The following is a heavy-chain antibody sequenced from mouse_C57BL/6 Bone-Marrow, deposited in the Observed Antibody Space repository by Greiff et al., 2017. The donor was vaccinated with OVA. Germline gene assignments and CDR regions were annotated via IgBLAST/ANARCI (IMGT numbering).Heavy chain of an antibody. V-gene: IGHV1-61*01. CDR2: IYPSDSET. CDR1: GYTFTSYW. D-gene: IGHD1-1*01. J-gene: IGHJ3*01. CDR3: ARSRGYYYGTPFAY. Sequence: QLQQPGAELVRPGSSVKLSCKASGYTFTSYWMDWVKQRPGQGLEWIGNIYPSDSETHYNQKFKDKATLTVDKSSSTAYMQLSSLTSEDSAVYYCARSRGYYYGTPFAYWGQGTLVTVSA.